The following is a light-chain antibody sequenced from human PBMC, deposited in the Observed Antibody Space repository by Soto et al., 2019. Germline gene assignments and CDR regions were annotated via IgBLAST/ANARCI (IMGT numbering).Light chain of an antibody. CDR3: MSYVGSNIFV. Sequence: QSVLTQPPSASGSPGQSVTISCTGTSGDVGGYYYVSWYQHHPGKVPKLIIYEVTKRPSGVPDRFSGSKSGNTASLTVSGLQAEDEADYYCMSYVGSNIFVFGTVTTVTVL. CDR1: SGDVGGYYY. V-gene: IGLV2-8*01. CDR2: EVT. J-gene: IGLJ1*01.